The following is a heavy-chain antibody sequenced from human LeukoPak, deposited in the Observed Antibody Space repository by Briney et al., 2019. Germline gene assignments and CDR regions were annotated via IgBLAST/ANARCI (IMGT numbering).Heavy chain of an antibody. CDR3: ATDTYYSDTGGYPGDY. J-gene: IGHJ4*02. CDR2: ISAYNGNT. CDR1: GYTFTTYG. Sequence: GASVTVSCKASGYTFTTYGISWVRQAPGQGLEWMGWISAYNGNTNYALKLQGRVTLTTDTSTSTAYMELTSLTSDDTAVYYCATDTYYSDTGGYPGDYWGQGTLVTVSS. D-gene: IGHD3-22*01. V-gene: IGHV1-18*01.